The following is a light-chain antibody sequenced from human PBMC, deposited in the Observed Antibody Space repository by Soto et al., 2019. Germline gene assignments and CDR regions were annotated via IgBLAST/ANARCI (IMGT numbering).Light chain of an antibody. V-gene: IGKV1-27*01. Sequence: DIQMTQSPSSLSASVGDRVTLTCRASQGISNYLAWYQQKPWKVPKLLIYAASTLQSGVPSRFSGSGSGTDFTLTISSLQPEDVAPYYCQQYNSAPRTFGQGTKVEIK. CDR2: AAS. CDR1: QGISNY. CDR3: QQYNSAPRT. J-gene: IGKJ1*01.